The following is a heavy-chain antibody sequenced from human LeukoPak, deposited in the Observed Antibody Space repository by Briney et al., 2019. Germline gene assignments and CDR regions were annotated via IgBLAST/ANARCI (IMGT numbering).Heavy chain of an antibody. CDR3: ARRAVY. CDR2: ILYDGVNR. V-gene: IGHV3-33*05. CDR1: GFSFSSYG. Sequence: GGSLRLSCVASGFSFSSYGMHWVRQAPGKGLEWVAGILYDGVNRYYANSVKGRFTVSRDTSENTLYLQMSSLRAEDTAVYYCARRAVYWGQGTLVTVSS. D-gene: IGHD6-25*01. J-gene: IGHJ4*02.